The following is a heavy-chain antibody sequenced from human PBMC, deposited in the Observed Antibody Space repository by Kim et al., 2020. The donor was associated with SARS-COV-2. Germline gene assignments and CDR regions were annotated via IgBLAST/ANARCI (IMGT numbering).Heavy chain of an antibody. Sequence: SETLSLTCTVSGYSISSGYYWGWIRQPPGKGLEWIGSIYHSGSTYYNPSLKSRVTISVDTSKNQFSLKLSSVTAADTAVYYCARDLGIAAVPSCFDPWG. CDR3: ARDLGIAAVPSCFDP. D-gene: IGHD6-13*01. V-gene: IGHV4-38-2*02. CDR1: GYSISSGYY. CDR2: IYHSGST. J-gene: IGHJ5*02.